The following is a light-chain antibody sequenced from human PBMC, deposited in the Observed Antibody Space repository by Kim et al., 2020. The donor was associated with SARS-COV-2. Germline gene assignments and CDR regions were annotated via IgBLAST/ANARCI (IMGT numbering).Light chain of an antibody. CDR3: QQYDSYPWT. J-gene: IGKJ1*01. V-gene: IGKV1-5*03. CDR2: KAS. CDR1: QSIGSW. Sequence: ASVGDRVTITCWASQSIGSWLAWYQQKPGKAPKFLIYKASNLESGVPSRFSGSRSGTQFTLSISSLQPDDFATYYCQQYDSYPWTFGQGTKVDIK.